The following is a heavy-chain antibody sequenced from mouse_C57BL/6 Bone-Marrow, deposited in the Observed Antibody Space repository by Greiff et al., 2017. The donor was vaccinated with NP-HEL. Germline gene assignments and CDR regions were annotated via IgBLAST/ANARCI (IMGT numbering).Heavy chain of an antibody. CDR2: ISLDGSN. D-gene: IGHD1-1*01. CDR1: GYSITSGYY. Sequence: DVQLQESGPGLVKPSQSLSLTCSVTGYSITSGYYWNWIRQFPGNKLDWMGYISLDGSNNYNPSLKNRFSITRDTSKNQFFLKLNSVTTEDTSTYYCARDYYYGSSYAMDYWGQGTSVTVSS. CDR3: ARDYYYGSSYAMDY. V-gene: IGHV3-6*01. J-gene: IGHJ4*01.